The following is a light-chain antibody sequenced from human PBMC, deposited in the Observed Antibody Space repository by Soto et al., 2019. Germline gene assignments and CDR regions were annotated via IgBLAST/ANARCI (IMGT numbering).Light chain of an antibody. V-gene: IGLV1-44*01. Sequence: QSVLTQPPSASGTPGQRVTISCSGSSSNIGSNTVNWYQQLPGTAPKLLIYSNDQRPSGVPDRLTSSKSATSASLAISGLQSEDEADYYCAAWDDSLNGFYVFGTGTKGTVL. CDR1: SSNIGSNT. CDR2: SND. J-gene: IGLJ1*01. CDR3: AAWDDSLNGFYV.